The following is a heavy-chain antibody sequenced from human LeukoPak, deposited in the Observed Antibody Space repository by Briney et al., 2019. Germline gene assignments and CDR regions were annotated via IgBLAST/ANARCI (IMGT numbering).Heavy chain of an antibody. CDR3: ARDLRPGQWLGTPVH. J-gene: IGHJ4*02. Sequence: GGSLRLSCAASGFTVSSNYMSWVRQAPGKGLEWVSVIYSGGSTYYADSVKGRFTISRDNSKNTLYLQMNSLRAEDTAVYYCARDLRPGQWLGTPVHWGQGTLVTVSS. D-gene: IGHD6-19*01. CDR1: GFTVSSNY. CDR2: IYSGGST. V-gene: IGHV3-53*01.